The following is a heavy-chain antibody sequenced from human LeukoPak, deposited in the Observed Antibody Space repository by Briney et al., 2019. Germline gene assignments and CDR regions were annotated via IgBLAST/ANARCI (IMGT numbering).Heavy chain of an antibody. J-gene: IGHJ4*02. CDR1: GYTFTSYD. CDR2: MNPNSGNT. D-gene: IGHD3-22*01. CDR3: ARRRVDSSGYYYVFDY. V-gene: IGHV1-8*01. Sequence: ASVKVSCKASGYTFTSYDISWVRQATGQGLEWMGWMNPNSGNTGYAQKFQGRVTMTRNTSISTAYMELSSLRSEDTAVYYCARRRVDSSGYYYVFDYWGQGTLVTVSS.